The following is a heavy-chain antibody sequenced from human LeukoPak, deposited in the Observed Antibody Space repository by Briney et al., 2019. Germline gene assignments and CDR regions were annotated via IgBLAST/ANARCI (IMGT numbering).Heavy chain of an antibody. D-gene: IGHD3-10*01. V-gene: IGHV1-46*01. Sequence: GASVKVSCKASGYTLTSYRIHWVRQAPGQGLEWMGIINPSGGSTTYTQKFQGRVTMTRDTSTSTVYMELSRLTSEDTAVYYCARDSLPHYYTSGSQNPADYWGQGTLVTVSS. CDR3: ARDSLPHYYTSGSQNPADY. J-gene: IGHJ4*02. CDR1: GYTLTSYR. CDR2: INPSGGST.